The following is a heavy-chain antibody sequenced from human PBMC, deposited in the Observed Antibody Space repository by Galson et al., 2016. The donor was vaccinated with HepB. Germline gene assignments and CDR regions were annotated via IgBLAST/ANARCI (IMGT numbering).Heavy chain of an antibody. CDR2: IDWPADN. CDR3: AQASGYYSIFDY. D-gene: IGHD3-3*01. J-gene: IGHJ4*02. V-gene: IGHV2-70*01. CDR1: GFSLSTNGLC. Sequence: PALVTPTPTLTLTCTFSGFSLSTNGLCVSWIRQPPGKDLEWLALIDWPADNLYSTPLKTRLTISKDTSKNQLVLTMSNMAPVDTATYYCAQASGYYSIFDYWGQGTLVTVSS.